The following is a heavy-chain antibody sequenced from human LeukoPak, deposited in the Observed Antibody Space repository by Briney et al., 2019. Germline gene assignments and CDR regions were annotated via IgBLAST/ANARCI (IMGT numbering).Heavy chain of an antibody. Sequence: EASVKLSCKASGYTFTSYAIHWVRQAPGQRLEWMGWINVGNGNTKYSQKFQGRVTITRDTSASTAYMELSSLRSDDTAVYYCARTAARRFDYWGQGTLVTVSS. V-gene: IGHV1-3*01. CDR2: INVGNGNT. CDR3: ARTAARRFDY. D-gene: IGHD6-6*01. J-gene: IGHJ4*02. CDR1: GYTFTSYA.